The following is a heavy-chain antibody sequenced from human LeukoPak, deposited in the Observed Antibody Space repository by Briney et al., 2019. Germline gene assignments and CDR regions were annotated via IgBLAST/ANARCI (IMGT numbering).Heavy chain of an antibody. V-gene: IGHV3-74*01. CDR1: GFTFSKYW. CDR3: ARDYDILTGYYLFDY. Sequence: PGGSLRLSCAASGFTFSKYWMHWVRQAPGKGLVWVSRINSDGRSTSYADSVKGRFTISRDNAKNTLYLQMNSLRAEDTAAYYCARDYDILTGYYLFDYWGQGTLVTVSS. CDR2: INSDGRST. J-gene: IGHJ4*02. D-gene: IGHD3-9*01.